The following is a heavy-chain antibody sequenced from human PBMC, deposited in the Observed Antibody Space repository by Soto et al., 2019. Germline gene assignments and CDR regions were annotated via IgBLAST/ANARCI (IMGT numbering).Heavy chain of an antibody. D-gene: IGHD6-19*01. CDR2: ISYSGGST. CDR3: AKSIGGYSSGWYNALDI. CDR1: GFTFSSCD. J-gene: IGHJ3*02. V-gene: IGHV3-23*01. Sequence: GGSLRLSCAASGFTFSSCDMSWVRRPPGKGLEWVSSISYSGGSTYHADSVKGRFTISRDNSKNTLYLQMSTLRAEDTAVYYCAKSIGGYSSGWYNALDIWGQGTMVTVSS.